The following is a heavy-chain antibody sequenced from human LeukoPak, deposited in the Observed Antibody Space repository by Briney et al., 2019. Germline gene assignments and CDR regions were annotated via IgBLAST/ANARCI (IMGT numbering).Heavy chain of an antibody. Sequence: GGSLRLSCAASGFTFSSYTMSWVRQAPGKGLEWVSTITTSDGNTYYADSVKGRFTVSRDNSKNTLYLQMNSLRAEDTAVYHCAKGGYGYSPNWGQGTLVTVSS. D-gene: IGHD6-13*01. J-gene: IGHJ4*02. CDR1: GFTFSSYT. CDR3: AKGGYGYSPN. CDR2: ITTSDGNT. V-gene: IGHV3-23*01.